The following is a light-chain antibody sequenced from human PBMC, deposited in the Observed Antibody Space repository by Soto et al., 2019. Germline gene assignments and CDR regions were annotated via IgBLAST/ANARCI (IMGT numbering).Light chain of an antibody. V-gene: IGLV2-14*01. Sequence: QSALAQPAYVSGSPGQSITISCTGTSSDVGGYNYVSWYQQHPGKAPKLMIYDVSNRPSGVSNRFSGSKSGNTASLTISGLQAEDEADYYCSSYTSSSTLFGTGTKV. CDR3: SSYTSSSTL. CDR2: DVS. J-gene: IGLJ1*01. CDR1: SSDVGGYNY.